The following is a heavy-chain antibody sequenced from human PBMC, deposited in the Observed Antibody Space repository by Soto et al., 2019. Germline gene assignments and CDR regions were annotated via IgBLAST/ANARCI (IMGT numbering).Heavy chain of an antibody. CDR2: IYYSGST. CDR1: GGSISSYY. D-gene: IGHD4-17*01. V-gene: IGHV4-59*01. CDR3: ASSYYGGNYALDI. Sequence: SETLSLTCTVSGGSISSYYWSWIRQPPGKGLEWIGYIYYSGSTNYNPSLKIRVTISVDTSKNQFSLKLSSVTAADTAVYYCASSYYGGNYALDIWGQGTMVTVSS. J-gene: IGHJ3*02.